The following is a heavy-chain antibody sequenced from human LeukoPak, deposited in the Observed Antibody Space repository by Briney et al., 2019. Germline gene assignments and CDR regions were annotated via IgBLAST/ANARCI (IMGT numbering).Heavy chain of an antibody. Sequence: GGSLRLSCAASGFTFSSSAMNWVRQAPGKGLEWVSAISGSGGGTYYADSVKGRFTISRDNSKNTLYLQMNSLGAEDTAIYYCAEARGTSYDSSDYYFFGYYFDYWGQGTLVSVSS. J-gene: IGHJ4*02. V-gene: IGHV3-23*01. CDR1: GFTFSSSA. CDR2: ISGSGGGT. D-gene: IGHD3-22*01. CDR3: AEARGTSYDSSDYYFFGYYFDY.